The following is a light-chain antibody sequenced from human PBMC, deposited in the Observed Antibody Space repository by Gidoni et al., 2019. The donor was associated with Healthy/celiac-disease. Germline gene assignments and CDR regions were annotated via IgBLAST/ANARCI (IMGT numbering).Light chain of an antibody. V-gene: IGKV1-9*01. CDR1: QYIGSS. CDR2: AAA. J-gene: IGKJ4*01. Sequence: DVQLTQSPSFLSASVGARVTITCRASQYIGSSLAWYQRNSGEAPKFLIYAAATLQSGVPSRFSGSGSGTEFTLTISSLQAEDFATYYCQQLYISPPTFGGGTKVEIK. CDR3: QQLYISPPT.